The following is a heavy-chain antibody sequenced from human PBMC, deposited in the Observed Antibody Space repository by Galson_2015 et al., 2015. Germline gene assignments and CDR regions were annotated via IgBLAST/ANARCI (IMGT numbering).Heavy chain of an antibody. V-gene: IGHV6-1*01. CDR1: GDSVSSDTGA. D-gene: IGHD6-19*01. Sequence: CAISGDSVSSDTGAWNGIGQSPSRGLEWLGRTYFRSKWFNEYAVSVKGRITIKPDTSKNQFSLQLNSVTPEDTAVYYCARGAGQIDYWGQGTLVTASS. CDR2: TYFRSKWFN. J-gene: IGHJ4*02. CDR3: ARGAGQIDY.